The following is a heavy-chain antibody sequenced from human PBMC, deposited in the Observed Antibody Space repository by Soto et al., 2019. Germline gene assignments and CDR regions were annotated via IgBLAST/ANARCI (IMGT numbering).Heavy chain of an antibody. CDR3: ARGCTMVRGVIMAPRDWFDP. CDR2: ISAYNGNT. CDR1: GYTFTSYG. V-gene: IGHV1-18*01. D-gene: IGHD3-10*01. Sequence: ASVKVSCKASGYTFTSYGISWVRQAPGQGLEWMGWISAYNGNTNYAQKLQGRVTMTTDTSTSTAYMELRSLRSDDTAVYYCARGCTMVRGVIMAPRDWFDPWGQGTLVTVSS. J-gene: IGHJ5*02.